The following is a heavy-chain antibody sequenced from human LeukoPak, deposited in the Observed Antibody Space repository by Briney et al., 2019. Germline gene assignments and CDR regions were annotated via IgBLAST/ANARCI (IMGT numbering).Heavy chain of an antibody. J-gene: IGHJ4*02. CDR3: ARDDYGGQRKFFDY. CDR1: GFTFSSYE. CDR2: ISSSGSTI. Sequence: PGGSLRLSCAASGFTFSSYEMNWVRQAPGKGLEWISYISSSGSTIYYADSVKGRFTISRDNAKNSLYLQMNSLRAEDTAVYYCARDDYGGQRKFFDYWGQGTLVTVSS. D-gene: IGHD4-23*01. V-gene: IGHV3-48*03.